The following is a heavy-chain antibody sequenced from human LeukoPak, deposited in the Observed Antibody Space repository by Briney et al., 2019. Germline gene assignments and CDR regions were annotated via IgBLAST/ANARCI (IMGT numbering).Heavy chain of an antibody. J-gene: IGHJ5*02. D-gene: IGHD2-15*01. CDR3: ARLESPEYCSGGSCYYDNWFDP. CDR1: GYTFTGYY. Sequence: VASVKVSCKASGYTFTGYYMHWVRQAPGQGLEWMGWINPNSGGTNYAQKFQGRVTMTRDTSISTAYMELSRLRSDDTAVYYCARLESPEYCSGGSCYYDNWFDPWGQGTLVTVS. V-gene: IGHV1-2*02. CDR2: INPNSGGT.